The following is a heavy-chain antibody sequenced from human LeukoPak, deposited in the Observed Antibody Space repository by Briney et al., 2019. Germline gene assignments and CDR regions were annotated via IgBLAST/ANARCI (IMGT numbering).Heavy chain of an antibody. CDR2: INGDGSEK. V-gene: IGHV3-7*01. CDR3: VTGGGAY. Sequence: GGSLRLSCAASGLTFNSHCMSWVRQAPGKGLEWVAMINGDGSEKNYVDSVKGLFTISRENAKNSLYLQMNNLRAEDMGVYYCVTGGGAYWGQGTLVTVS. D-gene: IGHD3-16*01. CDR1: GLTFNSHC. J-gene: IGHJ4*02.